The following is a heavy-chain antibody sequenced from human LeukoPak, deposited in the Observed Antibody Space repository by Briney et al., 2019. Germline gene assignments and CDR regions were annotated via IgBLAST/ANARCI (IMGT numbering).Heavy chain of an antibody. V-gene: IGHV5-51*01. CDR2: IYPGDSDT. D-gene: IGHD6-13*01. CDR3: AISPIAAAVQPYGMDV. Sequence: GESLKISCKGSGYSFTSYWIGWVRQMPGKGLEWMGIIYPGDSDTRYSPSFQGQVTISADKSISTAYLQWSSLKASDTAMYYCAISPIAAAVQPYGMDVWGQGTTVTVSS. J-gene: IGHJ6*02. CDR1: GYSFTSYW.